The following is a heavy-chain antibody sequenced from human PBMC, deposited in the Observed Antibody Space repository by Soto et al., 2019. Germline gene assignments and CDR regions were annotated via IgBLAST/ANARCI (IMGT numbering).Heavy chain of an antibody. Sequence: SETLSLTCSVSGGSISRGGYYWSWIRLHPGKGLEWIGYIYYSGSTYYNPSLKSRVTISVDTSKNQFSLKLSSVTAADTAVYYCARGLRFLEWLSYFDYWGQGTLVTVSS. CDR3: ARGLRFLEWLSYFDY. D-gene: IGHD3-3*01. J-gene: IGHJ4*02. CDR2: IYYSGST. CDR1: GGSISRGGYY. V-gene: IGHV4-31*03.